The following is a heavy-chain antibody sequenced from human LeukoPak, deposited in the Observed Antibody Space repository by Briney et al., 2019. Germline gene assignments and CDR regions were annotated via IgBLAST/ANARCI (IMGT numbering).Heavy chain of an antibody. D-gene: IGHD3-3*01. Sequence: SEALSLTCTVSGGSISSYYWSWIRQPSGKGLEWIGYIYYSGSTNYNPSLKSRVTISVDTSKNQFSLKLSSVTAADTAVYYCARFPPYYDFWSGYYEDAFDIWGQGTMVTVSS. V-gene: IGHV4-59*01. CDR1: GGSISSYY. CDR2: IYYSGST. J-gene: IGHJ3*02. CDR3: ARFPPYYDFWSGYYEDAFDI.